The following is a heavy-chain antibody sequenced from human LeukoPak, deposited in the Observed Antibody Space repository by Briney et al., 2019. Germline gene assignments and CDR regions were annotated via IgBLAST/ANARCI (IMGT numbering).Heavy chain of an antibody. CDR2: ISSSSSYI. CDR3: ARLDTAMVTFKTYNWFDP. CDR1: GFTFSSYS. J-gene: IGHJ5*02. D-gene: IGHD5-18*01. Sequence: PGGSLRLSCAASGFTFSSYSMNWVRQAPGKGLEWVSSISSSSSYIYYADSVKGRFTISRDNAKNSLYLQMNSLRAEDTAVYYCARLDTAMVTFKTYNWFDPWGQGTLVTVSS. V-gene: IGHV3-21*01.